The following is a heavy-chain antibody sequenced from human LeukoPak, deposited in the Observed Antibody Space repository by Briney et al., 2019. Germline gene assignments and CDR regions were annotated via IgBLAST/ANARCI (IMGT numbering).Heavy chain of an antibody. CDR3: ARDPYCSGGSCTAGFDY. CDR2: ISYDRSNK. V-gene: IGHV3-30*04. D-gene: IGHD2-15*01. Sequence: PGRSLRLSCAASGFTFSSYAMHWVRHDPGKGLEWVAVISYDRSNKYYADSVKGRFTISRDNSKNTLYLQMNSLRAEDTAVYYCARDPYCSGGSCTAGFDYWGQGTLVTVSS. J-gene: IGHJ4*02. CDR1: GFTFSSYA.